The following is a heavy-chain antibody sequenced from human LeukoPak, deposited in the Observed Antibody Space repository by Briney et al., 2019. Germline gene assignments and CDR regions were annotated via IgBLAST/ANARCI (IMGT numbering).Heavy chain of an antibody. Sequence: WETLTLTCTVSGGSISSSSYYWGWIRQPPGKGLEWIGSIYYSGSTDYNVSLKSRVTISVDTSKNQFSLKLSSVTAADTAVYYCARLCGASGWFRVVYWGQGTLVTVSS. J-gene: IGHJ4*02. CDR2: IYYSGST. D-gene: IGHD6-19*01. V-gene: IGHV4-39*01. CDR3: ARLCGASGWFRVVY. CDR1: GGSISSSSYY.